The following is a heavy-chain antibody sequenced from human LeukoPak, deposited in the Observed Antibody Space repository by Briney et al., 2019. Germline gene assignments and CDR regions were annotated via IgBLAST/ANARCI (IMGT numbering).Heavy chain of an antibody. CDR2: MNPNSGNT. CDR3: ARDGEYYYDSSGSPSSDY. J-gene: IGHJ4*02. V-gene: IGHV1-8*01. D-gene: IGHD3-22*01. CDR1: GHTFTSYD. Sequence: SVKVSCKASGHTFTSYDINWVRQATGQGLEWMGWMNPNSGNTGYAQKFQGRVTMTRNTSISTAYMELSSLRSEDTAVYYCARDGEYYYDSSGSPSSDYWGQGTLVTVSS.